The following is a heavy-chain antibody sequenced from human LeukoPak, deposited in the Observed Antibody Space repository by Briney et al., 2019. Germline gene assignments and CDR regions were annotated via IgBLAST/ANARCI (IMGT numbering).Heavy chain of an antibody. V-gene: IGHV4-4*07. CDR2: INTSGST. J-gene: IGHJ5*02. D-gene: IGHD6-19*01. CDR1: GGSFSSPY. CDR3: ARLKEAVALNWFDP. Sequence: SETLSLTCTVSGGSFSSPYWSWIRQPAEKGLEWIGRINTSGSTNYNPSLKSRVTISVDTSKNQLSLKLSSVTAADTAVYYCARLKEAVALNWFDPWGQGTLVTVSS.